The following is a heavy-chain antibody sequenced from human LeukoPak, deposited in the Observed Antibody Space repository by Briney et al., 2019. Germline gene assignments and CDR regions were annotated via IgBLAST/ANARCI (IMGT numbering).Heavy chain of an antibody. J-gene: IGHJ6*03. D-gene: IGHD3-3*01. V-gene: IGHV3-23*01. CDR3: ANCPYYDFWSGYDNMDV. CDR1: GFTVSSNS. CDR2: ISGSGGST. Sequence: GGSLRLSCTVSGFTVSSNSMSWVRQAPGKGLEWVSAISGSGGSTYYADSVKGRFTISRDNSKNTLYLQMNSLRAEDTAVYYCANCPYYDFWSGYDNMDVWGKGTTVTVSS.